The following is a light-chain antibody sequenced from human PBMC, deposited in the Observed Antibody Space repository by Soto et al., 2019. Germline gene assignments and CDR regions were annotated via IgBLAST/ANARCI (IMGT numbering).Light chain of an antibody. Sequence: THPPTVSETPGQMVTIACSGTTSNIGRNYVCWYQQLPGTAPKLLIYGNAQRPSGVPDRFSGSKSGTSASLAISGLRSEDEADYYCALWDASLSGYVLGGGTKVTVL. V-gene: IGLV1-47*02. J-gene: IGLJ1*01. CDR3: ALWDASLSGYV. CDR1: TSNIGRNY. CDR2: GNA.